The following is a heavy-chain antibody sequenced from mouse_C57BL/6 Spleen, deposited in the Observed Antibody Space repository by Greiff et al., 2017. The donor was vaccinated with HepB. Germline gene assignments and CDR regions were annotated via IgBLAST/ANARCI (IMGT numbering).Heavy chain of an antibody. Sequence: QVQLQQPGAELVRPGSSVKLSCKASGYTFTSYWMHWVKQRPIHGLEWIGNIDTSDSETHYNQKFKDKATMTVDKTTSTADMQMSSLTAEDSAVYDCERESPSVHFDYWGQGTTLTVSS. J-gene: IGHJ2*01. CDR2: IDTSDSET. V-gene: IGHV1-52*01. D-gene: IGHD3-1*01. CDR1: GYTFTSYW. CDR3: ERESPSVHFDY.